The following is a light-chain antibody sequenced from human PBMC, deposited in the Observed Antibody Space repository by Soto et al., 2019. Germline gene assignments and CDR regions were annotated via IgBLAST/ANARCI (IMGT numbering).Light chain of an antibody. CDR3: QQYGSSPQIP. J-gene: IGKJ5*01. V-gene: IGKV3-20*01. CDR1: QSVRSGY. CDR2: DAS. Sequence: EILLTQSPGTLSLSPGERATLSCRASQSVRSGYFAWYQQKPGQAPRLLIYDASNRAAGIPDRFGGSGSGTDFTLTISRLEPEDFAVYYCQQYGSSPQIPFGQGTRPEI.